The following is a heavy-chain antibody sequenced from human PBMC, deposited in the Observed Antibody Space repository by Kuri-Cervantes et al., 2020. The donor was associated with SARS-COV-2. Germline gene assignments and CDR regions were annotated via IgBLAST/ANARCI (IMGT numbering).Heavy chain of an antibody. D-gene: IGHD1-26*01. J-gene: IGHJ5*02. CDR3: ATARFQWELLPLSS. CDR2: FDPEDGET. Sequence: ASVKVSCKDSGYTLTELSMHWVRQAPGKGLEWMGGFDPEDGETIYAQKFQGRVTMTEDTSTDTAYMELSSLRSEDTAVYYCATARFQWELLPLSSWGQGTLVTVSS. V-gene: IGHV1-24*01. CDR1: GYTLTELS.